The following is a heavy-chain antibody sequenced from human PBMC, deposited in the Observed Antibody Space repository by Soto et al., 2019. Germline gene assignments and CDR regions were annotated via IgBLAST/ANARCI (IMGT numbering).Heavy chain of an antibody. J-gene: IGHJ5*02. V-gene: IGHV4-34*01. CDR2: INHSGST. D-gene: IGHD6-6*01. Sequence: SETLSLTCTVSGGSFSGYYWSWIRQPPGKGLEWIGEINHSGSTNYNPSLKSRVTISVDTSKNQFSLKLSSVTAADTAVYYCARWEYSSSSDWFDPWGQGTLVTVSS. CDR3: ARWEYSSSSDWFDP. CDR1: GGSFSGYY.